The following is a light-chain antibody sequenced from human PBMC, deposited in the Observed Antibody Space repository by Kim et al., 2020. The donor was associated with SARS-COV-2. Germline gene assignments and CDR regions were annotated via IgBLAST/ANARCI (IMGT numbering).Light chain of an antibody. J-gene: IGKJ5*01. Sequence: ASVGDRVTMTCRASQKIRNDLGWYQQNPGRAPKRLIYGASSLQSGVPSRCSGSGSGTEFTLTISSVQPEDFATYFCLQHSTYPITFGQGTRLEIK. CDR1: QKIRND. CDR2: GAS. CDR3: LQHSTYPIT. V-gene: IGKV1-17*01.